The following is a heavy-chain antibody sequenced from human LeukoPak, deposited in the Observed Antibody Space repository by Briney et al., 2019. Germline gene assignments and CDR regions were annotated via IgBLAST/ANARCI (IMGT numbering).Heavy chain of an antibody. J-gene: IGHJ5*02. CDR1: GGSISSYY. V-gene: IGHV4-4*07. Sequence: SETLSLTCTVSGGSISSYYWSCIRQPAGKGLEWIGRIYTSGSTDYNPSLKSRVTMSVDTSKNQFSLKLSSVTAADTAVYYCARETIAAAGPGGGSINSFDPWGQGTLVTVSS. CDR3: ARETIAAAGPGGGSINSFDP. D-gene: IGHD6-13*01. CDR2: IYTSGST.